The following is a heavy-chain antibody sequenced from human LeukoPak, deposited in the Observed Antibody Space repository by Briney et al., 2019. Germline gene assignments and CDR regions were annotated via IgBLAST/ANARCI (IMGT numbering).Heavy chain of an antibody. D-gene: IGHD3-10*01. CDR2: IYYSGST. J-gene: IGHJ4*02. V-gene: IGHV4-31*03. CDR1: GGSISSGGYY. Sequence: SETLSLTCTVSGGSISSGGYYWSWIRQHPGKGLEWIGYIYYSGSTYYNPSLKSRVTISVDTSKNQFSLKLSSVTAADTAVYYCARWFGEFLDYWGQGTLVTVSS. CDR3: ARWFGEFLDY.